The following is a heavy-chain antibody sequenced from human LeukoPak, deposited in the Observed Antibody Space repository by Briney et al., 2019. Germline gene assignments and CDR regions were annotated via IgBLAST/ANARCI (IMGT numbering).Heavy chain of an antibody. D-gene: IGHD5-12*01. J-gene: IGHJ6*03. V-gene: IGHV3-23*01. CDR1: GFTFSSYG. Sequence: GTLRLSCAASGFTFSSYGMSWVRQAPGKGLEWVSAISGSGGSTYYADSVKGRFTISRDNSKNSLYLQMNSLRAEDTAVYYCARLKGATIYYYYYMDVWGKGTTVTVSS. CDR3: ARLKGATIYYYYYMDV. CDR2: ISGSGGST.